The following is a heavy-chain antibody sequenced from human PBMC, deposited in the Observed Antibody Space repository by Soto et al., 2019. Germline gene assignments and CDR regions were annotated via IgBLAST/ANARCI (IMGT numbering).Heavy chain of an antibody. CDR2: FFIGGNT. CDR1: GGSISRTTYY. V-gene: IGHV4-39*01. J-gene: IGHJ4*02. D-gene: IGHD3-22*01. Sequence: SETLSLTCSVSGGSITGGSISRTTYYWGWMRQPPGKGLEWIASFFIGGNTYYNPSLMSRVTISVDTSRNQISLKVRSATAADTAVYYCARHWSHDSSGWAHFYFDYWGQGALVTVSS. CDR3: ARHWSHDSSGWAHFYFDY.